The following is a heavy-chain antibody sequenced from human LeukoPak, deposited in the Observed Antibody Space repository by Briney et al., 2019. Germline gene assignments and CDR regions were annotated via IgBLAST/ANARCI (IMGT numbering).Heavy chain of an antibody. V-gene: IGHV3-21*01. J-gene: IGHJ4*02. CDR3: ARDSLKNGGSPEIDY. CDR2: ISSSSSYI. CDR1: GFTFSNYA. Sequence: PGGSLRLSCAASGFTFSNYAMSWVRQAPGKGLEWVSSISSSSSYIYYADSVKGRFTISRDNAKNSLYLQMNSLRAEDTAVYYCARDSLKNGGSPEIDYWGQGTLVTVSS. D-gene: IGHD3-16*01.